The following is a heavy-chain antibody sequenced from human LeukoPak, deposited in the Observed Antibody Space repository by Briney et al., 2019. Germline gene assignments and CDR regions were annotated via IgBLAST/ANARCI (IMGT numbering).Heavy chain of an antibody. CDR1: GFTFSSYW. D-gene: IGHD3-3*01. V-gene: IGHV3-7*01. J-gene: IGHJ4*02. CDR3: ARDGGRNNDY. Sequence: PGGSLRLSCAASGFTFSSYWMTWVRQAPGKGLEWVANIKQDGSEKYYVGSVKGRFTISKDNAKNSLYLQMNSLRAEDTAVYYCARDGGRNNDYWGQGILVTVSS. CDR2: IKQDGSEK.